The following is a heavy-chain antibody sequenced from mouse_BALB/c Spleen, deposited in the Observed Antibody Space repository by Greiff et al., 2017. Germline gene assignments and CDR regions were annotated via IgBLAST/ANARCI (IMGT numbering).Heavy chain of an antibody. CDR2: ISSGGGST. J-gene: IGHJ3*01. CDR1: GFAFSSYD. V-gene: IGHV5-12-1*01. CDR3: ARRSTMITDWFAY. D-gene: IGHD2-4*01. Sequence: EVKLVESGGGLVKPGGSLKLSCAASGFAFSSYDMSWVRQTPEKRLEWVAYISSGGGSTYYPDTVKGRFTISRDNAKNTLYLQMSSLKSEDTAMYYCARRSTMITDWFAYWGQGTLVTVSA.